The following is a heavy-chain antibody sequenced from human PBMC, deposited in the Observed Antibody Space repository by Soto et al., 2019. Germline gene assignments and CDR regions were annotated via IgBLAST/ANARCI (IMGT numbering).Heavy chain of an antibody. Sequence: QITLKESGPTLVQPTQTLTLTCTFSGFSLTDTGATVGWNRQAPGKGLEWLALIYWYDDKRYNPSLKNRLTIAKDTSRNQVILTLSNVGPVDTATYYCAHSHFEILTGHFDSWGPGTLVTVSS. D-gene: IGHD3-9*01. CDR2: IYWYDDK. CDR1: GFSLTDTGAT. J-gene: IGHJ5*01. V-gene: IGHV2-5*01. CDR3: AHSHFEILTGHFDS.